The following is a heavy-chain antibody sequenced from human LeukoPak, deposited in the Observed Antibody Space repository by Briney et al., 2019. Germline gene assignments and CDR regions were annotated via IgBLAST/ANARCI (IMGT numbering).Heavy chain of an antibody. Sequence: SGGSLRLSCAASGFTFSSYAMSWVRQAPGKELEWVSAISGSGDVTYYADSVKGRFTISRDNSKNTLYLQVNSLRAEDTAVYYCARDGANRGIYFDYWGQGTLVTVSS. J-gene: IGHJ4*02. CDR3: ARDGANRGIYFDY. CDR2: ISGSGDVT. CDR1: GFTFSSYA. V-gene: IGHV3-23*01. D-gene: IGHD7-27*01.